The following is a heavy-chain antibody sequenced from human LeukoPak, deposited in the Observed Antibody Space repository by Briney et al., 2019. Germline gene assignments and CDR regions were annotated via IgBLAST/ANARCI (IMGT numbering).Heavy chain of an antibody. J-gene: IGHJ3*02. CDR2: ISGSGGST. CDR1: GFTFSSYA. Sequence: GGSLRLSCAASGFTFSSYAMSWVRQAPGKGLEWVSAISGSGGSTYYADSVKGRFTISRDNSKNTLYLQMNSLRAEDTAVYYCAKDLETITMIVVVITDAFDIWGQGTMLTVSS. CDR3: AKDLETITMIVVVITDAFDI. V-gene: IGHV3-23*01. D-gene: IGHD3-22*01.